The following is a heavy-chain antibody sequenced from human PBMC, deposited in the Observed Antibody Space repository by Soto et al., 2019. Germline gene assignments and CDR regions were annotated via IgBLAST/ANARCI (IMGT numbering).Heavy chain of an antibody. J-gene: IGHJ6*02. CDR1: GFTFSSYG. CDR2: ISYGGSNK. D-gene: IGHD3-10*01. V-gene: IGHV3-30*18. CDR3: AKVPYYYGSGSYYTIDYYYGMDV. Sequence: SLRLSCAASGFTFSSYGMHWVRQAPGKGLEWVAVISYGGSNKYYADSVKGRFTISRDNSKNTLYLQMNSLRAEDTAVYYCAKVPYYYGSGSYYTIDYYYGMDVWGQGTTVTVSS.